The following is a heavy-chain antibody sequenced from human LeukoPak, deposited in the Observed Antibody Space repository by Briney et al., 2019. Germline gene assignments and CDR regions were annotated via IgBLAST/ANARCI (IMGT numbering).Heavy chain of an antibody. CDR3: AREESGSSGWYDY. CDR1: GFTFSSYA. CDR2: VSVSGATT. J-gene: IGHJ4*02. D-gene: IGHD6-19*01. V-gene: IGHV3-23*01. Sequence: GGSLRLSCAASGFTFSSYAMSWVRQAPGKGLEWVSGVSVSGATTHHADSVKGRFTISRDNARNSLYLQMNSLRAEDTAVYYCAREESGSSGWYDYWGQGTLVTVSS.